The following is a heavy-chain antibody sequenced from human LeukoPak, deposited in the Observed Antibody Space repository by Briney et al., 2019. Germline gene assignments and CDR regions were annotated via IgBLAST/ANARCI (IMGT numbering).Heavy chain of an antibody. V-gene: IGHV2-5*02. J-gene: IGHJ5*02. CDR1: GFSLSTSGVG. CDR2: IYWDDDK. D-gene: IGHD6-6*01. CDR3: AHRSSAHQLVEGQLGFDP. Sequence: KESGPTLVKHTQTLTLTCSFSGFSLSTSGVGVGWIRQPPGKALEWLALIYWDDDKRYSPSLKNRLTITKDTSKNQVVLTMTNMDPVDTATYYCAHRSSAHQLVEGQLGFDPWGQGTLVTVSS.